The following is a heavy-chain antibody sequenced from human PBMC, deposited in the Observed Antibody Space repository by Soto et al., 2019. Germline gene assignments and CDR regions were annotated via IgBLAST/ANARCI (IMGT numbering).Heavy chain of an antibody. J-gene: IGHJ4*02. CDR1: GFTFSIAW. V-gene: IGHV3-15*07. Sequence: EVQLVESGGGLVKPGGSLRLSCAASGFTFSIAWMNWVRQAPGKGLEWVGRIRSNADGGTADYAAPVKGRFTFSRDDSQNTLFLQMNNLKTEDTAVYFCTTSISGLVTGHWGQGTLVTVSS. CDR2: IRSNADGGTA. D-gene: IGHD3-3*01. CDR3: TTSISGLVTGH.